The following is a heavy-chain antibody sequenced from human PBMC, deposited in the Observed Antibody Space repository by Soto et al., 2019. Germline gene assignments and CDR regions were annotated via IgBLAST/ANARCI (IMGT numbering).Heavy chain of an antibody. Sequence: QVQLVQSGAEVKKPGASVKVSCKASGYTFTTYDITWVRQATGQGLEWMGWMNPNTGNTGNAQKFQGRVTMTTSTSISAAYMELTSLRSEDTAVYYCARVKYDWYAWYGMDVWGQGTTVTVSS. J-gene: IGHJ6*02. V-gene: IGHV1-8*01. CDR1: GYTFTTYD. CDR2: MNPNTGNT. CDR3: ARVKYDWYAWYGMDV. D-gene: IGHD3-3*01.